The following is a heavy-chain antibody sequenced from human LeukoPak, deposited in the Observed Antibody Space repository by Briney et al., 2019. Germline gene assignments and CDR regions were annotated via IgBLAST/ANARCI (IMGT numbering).Heavy chain of an antibody. CDR1: GFTFSSYS. V-gene: IGHV3-21*01. CDR3: ARDPVYYDSSGYYNYGMDV. CDR2: ISSSSSYI. D-gene: IGHD3-22*01. J-gene: IGHJ6*02. Sequence: GGSLRLSCAASGFTFSSYSMNWVRQAPGKGLEWVSSISSSSSYIYYADSVKGRFTISRDNAKNTLYLQMNSLRAEDTAVYYCARDPVYYDSSGYYNYGMDVWGQGTTVTVSS.